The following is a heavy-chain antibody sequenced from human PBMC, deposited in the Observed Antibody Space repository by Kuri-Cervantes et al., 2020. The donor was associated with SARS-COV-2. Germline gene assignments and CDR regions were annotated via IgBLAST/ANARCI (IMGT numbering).Heavy chain of an antibody. Sequence: GGSLRLSCAASGFTISSAWMSWVRQAPGKGLEWVGRIKSKADGGTTDYAAPVKGRFTISRDDSKSTLYLQMNSLKTEDTAVYYCTTDLKPWRADYWGQGTLVTVSS. V-gene: IGHV3-15*01. D-gene: IGHD3-3*01. CDR1: GFTISSAW. J-gene: IGHJ4*02. CDR3: TTDLKPWRADY. CDR2: IKSKADGGTT.